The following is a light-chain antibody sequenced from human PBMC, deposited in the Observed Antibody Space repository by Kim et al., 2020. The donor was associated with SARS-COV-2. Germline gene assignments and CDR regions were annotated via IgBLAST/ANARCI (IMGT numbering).Light chain of an antibody. V-gene: IGKV3-20*01. CDR2: GAS. CDR1: QSVSSSY. CDR3: QQYGRSPYT. J-gene: IGKJ2*01. Sequence: EIVLTQSPGTLSLSPGERATLSCRASQSVSSSYLAWYQQKPGQAPRLLIYGASSRATGIPDRFTGSGSGTDFTLTISRLEPEDFAVYYCQQYGRSPYTFGPGTKLEI.